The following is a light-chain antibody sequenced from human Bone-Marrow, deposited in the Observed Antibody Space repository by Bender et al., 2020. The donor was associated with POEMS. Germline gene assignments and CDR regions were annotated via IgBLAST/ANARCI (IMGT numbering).Light chain of an antibody. Sequence: QSALTQPASVSGSPGQSITISCTGTNSDVGSYVSWYQQHPGKAPKLMIYDVSKRPSGVSNRFSGSKSGNTAFLTISGLQADDEADYYCNSYTSTDTLIFGGGTKVTVL. CDR2: DVS. V-gene: IGLV2-14*02. CDR3: NSYTSTDTLI. CDR1: NSDVGSY. J-gene: IGLJ2*01.